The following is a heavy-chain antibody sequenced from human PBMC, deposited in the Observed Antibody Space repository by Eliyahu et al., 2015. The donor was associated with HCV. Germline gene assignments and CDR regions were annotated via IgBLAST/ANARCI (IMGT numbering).Heavy chain of an antibody. CDR3: ASGGGGIAVTGTGGWFDP. Sequence: QVQLQESGPGLVKPSETLXXTCIXSGGSIXTYYFCWIXHPHRPGKGLEWIGYIHYSGRTHYNPSLKSRVTISIDTSKNQFSLNLTSVTAADTAMYYCASGGGGIAVTGTGGWFDPWGQGTLVTVSS. V-gene: IGHV4-59*13. CDR1: GGSIXTYY. J-gene: IGHJ5*02. D-gene: IGHD6-19*01. CDR2: IHYSGRT.